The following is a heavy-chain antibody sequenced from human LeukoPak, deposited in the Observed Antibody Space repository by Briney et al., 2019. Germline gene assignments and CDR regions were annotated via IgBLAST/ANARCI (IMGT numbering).Heavy chain of an antibody. J-gene: IGHJ4*02. CDR1: RFTLDEYG. D-gene: IGHD6-13*01. CDR3: ASDGLDSIRWVYFDY. V-gene: IGHV3-20*04. Sequence: GGSLRLSCAASRFTLDEYGMSWVGQAPGKGLEWVSGINWNGGSTGYADSVKGRFTISRDNAKNSLYLQMNSLRAEDTALYYCASDGLDSIRWVYFDYSGQGTLVTVSS. CDR2: INWNGGST.